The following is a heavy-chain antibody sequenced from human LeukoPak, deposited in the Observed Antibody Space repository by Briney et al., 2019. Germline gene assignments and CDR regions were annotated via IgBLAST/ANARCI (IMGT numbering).Heavy chain of an antibody. J-gene: IGHJ4*02. CDR1: GFTFSSYG. CDR3: AKDVWGGNRFGLFDY. CDR2: ISYDGSNK. V-gene: IGHV3-30*18. Sequence: GGSLRLSCAASGFTFSSYGMHWVRQAPGKGLEWVAVISYDGSNKYYADSVKGRFTISRDNSKNTLYLQMNSLRAEDTAVYYCAKDVWGGNRFGLFDYWGQGTLVTVSS. D-gene: IGHD3-10*01.